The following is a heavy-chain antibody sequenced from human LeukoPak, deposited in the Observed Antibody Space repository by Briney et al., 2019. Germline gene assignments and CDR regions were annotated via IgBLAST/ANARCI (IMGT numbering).Heavy chain of an antibody. J-gene: IGHJ5*02. CDR2: INWNGDST. CDR3: AREFYCSGGTCSFDP. CDR1: GFTFDDYG. Sequence: PGGSLRLSRAASGFTFDDYGMSWVRQAPGKGLEWVSGINWNGDSTTYADSVKGRFTISRDNTKDSLYLQMNSLRTEDTALYYCAREFYCSGGTCSFDPWGQGTLVTVSS. D-gene: IGHD2-15*01. V-gene: IGHV3-20*04.